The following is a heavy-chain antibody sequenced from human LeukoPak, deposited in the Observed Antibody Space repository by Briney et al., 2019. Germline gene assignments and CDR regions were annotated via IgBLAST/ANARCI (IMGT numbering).Heavy chain of an antibody. CDR2: ISWNSGSI. Sequence: GRSLRLSCAASGFTFDDYAMHWVRQAPGKGLEWVSGISWNSGSIGYADSVKGRFTIPRDNAKNSLYLQMNSLRAEDTALYYCAKTCFEISYDSSGCFDYWGQGTLVTVSS. D-gene: IGHD3-22*01. CDR3: AKTCFEISYDSSGCFDY. V-gene: IGHV3-9*01. J-gene: IGHJ4*02. CDR1: GFTFDDYA.